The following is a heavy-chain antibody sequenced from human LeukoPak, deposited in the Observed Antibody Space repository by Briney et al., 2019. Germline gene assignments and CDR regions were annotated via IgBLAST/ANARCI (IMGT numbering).Heavy chain of an antibody. J-gene: IGHJ4*02. CDR3: AKGRTGLRELEY. V-gene: IGHV4-39*01. D-gene: IGHD3-16*01. Sequence: SETLSLTCTVSGGSISSSSYCWGWIRQPPGKGLEWIGSFSYSGSTYYNPSLKSRVTISVDTSKNQFSLRLSSVTAADTAVYYCAKGRTGLRELEYWGQGTLVTVSS. CDR2: FSYSGST. CDR1: GGSISSSSYC.